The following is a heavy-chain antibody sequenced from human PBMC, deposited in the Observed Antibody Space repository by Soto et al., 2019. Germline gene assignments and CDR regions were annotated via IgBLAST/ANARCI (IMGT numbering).Heavy chain of an antibody. CDR1: GFTFSSYA. CDR3: AKDHGRMRYGGPFDY. CDR2: ISGSGGST. V-gene: IGHV3-23*01. J-gene: IGHJ4*02. Sequence: EVQLLESGGGLVQPGGSLRLSCAASGFTFSSYAMSWVRQAPGKGLEWVSAISGSGGSTYYADSVRGRFTISRDNSKNTLYLQMNSLRAEDTAVYYCAKDHGRMRYGGPFDYWGQGTLVTVSS. D-gene: IGHD3-16*01.